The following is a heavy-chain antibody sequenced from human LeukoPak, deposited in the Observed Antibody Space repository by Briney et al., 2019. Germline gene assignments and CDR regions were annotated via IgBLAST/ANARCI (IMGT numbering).Heavy chain of an antibody. CDR2: INPNSGGT. Sequence: GASVKVSCKASGYTFTGYYMHWVRQAPGQGLEWMGWINPNSGGTNYAQKFQGWVTMTRDTSISTAYMELSRLRSDDTAVYYCARSYGSSWDNWFDPWGQGTLVTVSS. CDR3: ARSYGSSWDNWFDP. D-gene: IGHD6-13*01. J-gene: IGHJ5*02. V-gene: IGHV1-2*04. CDR1: GYTFTGYY.